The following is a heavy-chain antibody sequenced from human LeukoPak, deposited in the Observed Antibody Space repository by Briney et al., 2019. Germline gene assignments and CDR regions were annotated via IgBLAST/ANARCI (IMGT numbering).Heavy chain of an antibody. V-gene: IGHV4-59*12. CDR3: ARDSSAPYYDFWSGSGRHAFDI. CDR1: GGSIGSYY. CDR2: IYYSGST. J-gene: IGHJ3*02. D-gene: IGHD3-3*01. Sequence: SETLSLTCTVSGGSIGSYYWSWIRQPPGKGLEWIGYIYYSGSTNYNPSLKSRVTISVDTSKNQFSLKLSSVTAADTAVYYCARDSSAPYYDFWSGSGRHAFDIWGQGTMVTVSS.